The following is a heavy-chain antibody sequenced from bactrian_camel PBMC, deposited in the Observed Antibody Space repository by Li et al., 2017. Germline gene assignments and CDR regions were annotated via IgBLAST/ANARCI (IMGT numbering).Heavy chain of an antibody. Sequence: HVQLVESGGGPVQAGGSLTLTCTTSGYSTTNQRMAWFRQAPGKEREGVAVIDSASTISYADAVIGRFTISRDNAKNTLYLQMNSLKPEDTAMYYCANWGSNWGQGTQVTVS. CDR1: GYSTTNQR. D-gene: IGHD5*01. J-gene: IGHJ4*01. V-gene: IGHV3S53*01. CDR3: ANWGSN. CDR2: IDSASTI.